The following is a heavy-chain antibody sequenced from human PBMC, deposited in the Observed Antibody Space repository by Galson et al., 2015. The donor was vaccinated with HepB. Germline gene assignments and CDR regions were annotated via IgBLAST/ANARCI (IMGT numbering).Heavy chain of an antibody. CDR3: AKGAYMSSYSLYGMDA. D-gene: IGHD6-6*01. V-gene: IGHV3-23*01. CDR1: GFRFNIYD. CDR2: ITNNGGRR. J-gene: IGHJ6*02. Sequence: SLRLSCAASGFRFNIYDMSWVRQAPGKGLEWVSGITNNGGRRYYAEPGKGRFTISRDNSKNTVFLQMSSLRAEDTAIYYCAKGAYMSSYSLYGMDAWGQGTTVIVSS.